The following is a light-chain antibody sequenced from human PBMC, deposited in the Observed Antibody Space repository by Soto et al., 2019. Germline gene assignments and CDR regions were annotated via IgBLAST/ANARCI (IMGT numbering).Light chain of an antibody. Sequence: QSVRTQPASVTGSPGQAITISCTGTSSDVGGYNYVSWYQQHPGKAPKLMIYDVSNRPSGVSNRFSGSKSGNTASLTISGLQAEDEADYYCSSYTSSSTPYVFGTGTKVTVL. CDR3: SSYTSSSTPYV. J-gene: IGLJ1*01. CDR2: DVS. V-gene: IGLV2-14*01. CDR1: SSDVGGYNY.